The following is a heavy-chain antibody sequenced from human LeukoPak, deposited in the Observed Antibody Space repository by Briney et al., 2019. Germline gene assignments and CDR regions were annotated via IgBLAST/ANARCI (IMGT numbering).Heavy chain of an antibody. CDR1: GYSFTSYW. CDR2: IYPGDSDT. Sequence: GESLKISCKGSGYSFTSYWIGWVRQMPGKGLEWMGIIYPGDSDTRYSPSFQGQVTISADKSISTACLQWSSLKASDTAMYYCARLHYYDILTGYYFDYWGQGTLVTVSS. CDR3: ARLHYYDILTGYYFDY. J-gene: IGHJ4*02. D-gene: IGHD3-9*01. V-gene: IGHV5-51*01.